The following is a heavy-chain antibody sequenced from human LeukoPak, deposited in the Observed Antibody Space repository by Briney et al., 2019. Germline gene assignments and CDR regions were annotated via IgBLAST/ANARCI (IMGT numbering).Heavy chain of an antibody. Sequence: GGSLRLSCAASGCTFSSYAMHWVRQAPGKGLEWVAVISYDGSNKYYADSVKGRFTISRDNSKNTLYMQMNSLRAEDTAVYYCARPHDYSLYYFDYWGQGTLVTVSS. V-gene: IGHV3-30-3*01. CDR2: ISYDGSNK. CDR3: ARPHDYSLYYFDY. D-gene: IGHD4-11*01. CDR1: GCTFSSYA. J-gene: IGHJ4*02.